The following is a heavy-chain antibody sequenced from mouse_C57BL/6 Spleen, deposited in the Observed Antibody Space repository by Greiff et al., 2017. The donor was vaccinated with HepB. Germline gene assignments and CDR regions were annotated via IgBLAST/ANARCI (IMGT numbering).Heavy chain of an antibody. D-gene: IGHD2-2*01. Sequence: VQLQESGPGLVKPSQSLSLTCSVTGYSITSGYYWNWIRQFPGNKLEWMGYISYDGSNNYNPSLKNRISITRDTSKNQFFLKLNSVTTEDTATYYCARGGVTPFAYWGQGTLVTVSA. J-gene: IGHJ3*01. CDR3: ARGGVTPFAY. CDR1: GYSITSGYY. CDR2: ISYDGSN. V-gene: IGHV3-6*01.